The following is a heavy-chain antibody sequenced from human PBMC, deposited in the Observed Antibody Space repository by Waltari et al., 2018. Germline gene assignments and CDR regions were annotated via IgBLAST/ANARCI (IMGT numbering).Heavy chain of an antibody. D-gene: IGHD3-22*01. V-gene: IGHV3-20*04. CDR1: GLTCDDYG. Sequence: VESGGGVIRPGGSLRLSCEAYGLTCDDYGMSWVRQGPGKGLEWIAGINWKGDKVAYGDAVRGRFIISRDNAKNLLYLQMNTVGLDDTALYYCARGGDSSWPRWGQGTLVTVSA. CDR3: ARGGDSSWPR. J-gene: IGHJ4*02. CDR2: INWKGDKV.